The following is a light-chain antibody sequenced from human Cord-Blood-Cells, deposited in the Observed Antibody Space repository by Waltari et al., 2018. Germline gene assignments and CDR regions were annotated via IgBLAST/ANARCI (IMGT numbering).Light chain of an antibody. CDR3: SSYTSSSTWV. Sequence: QSALTQPASVSGSPGQSITISCTGTSSDVGGYNYVSWYQQHPGKAPKLMIYYFSKRPSGVSNRFSGSKSGNPASLTISGLQAEDEADYYCSSYTSSSTWVFGGGTKLTVL. V-gene: IGLV2-14*01. CDR2: YFS. J-gene: IGLJ3*02. CDR1: SSDVGGYNY.